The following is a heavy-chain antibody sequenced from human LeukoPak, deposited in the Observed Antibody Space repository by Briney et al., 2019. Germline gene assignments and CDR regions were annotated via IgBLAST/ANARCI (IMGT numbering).Heavy chain of an antibody. J-gene: IGHJ4*02. CDR1: GGSIISSSYF. CDR2: IYYSGST. Sequence: SETLSLTCTVSGGSIISSSYFWGWIRQPPGKGLEWIGSIYYSGSTYYNPSLKSRVTISVDTSKNQFSLKLSSVTAADTAVYYCARSGGSGSPSYFDYWGQGTLVTVSS. CDR3: ARSGGSGSPSYFDY. V-gene: IGHV4-39*01. D-gene: IGHD3-10*01.